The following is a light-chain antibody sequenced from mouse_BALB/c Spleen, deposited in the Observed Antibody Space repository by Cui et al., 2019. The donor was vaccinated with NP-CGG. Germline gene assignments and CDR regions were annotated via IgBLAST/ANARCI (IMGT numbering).Light chain of an antibody. CDR1: TGAVTTSNY. CDR3: ALWYSNHWV. J-gene: IGLJ1*01. V-gene: IGLV1*01. CDR2: GTN. Sequence: QAVLTQESELTTSPGETVTLTCLSSTGAVTTSNYANWVQEKPDHLFTGLIGGTNNRAPGVPARFSGSLIRDKAALTITGAQTEDEAIYFCALWYSNHWVFGGGTKLTVL.